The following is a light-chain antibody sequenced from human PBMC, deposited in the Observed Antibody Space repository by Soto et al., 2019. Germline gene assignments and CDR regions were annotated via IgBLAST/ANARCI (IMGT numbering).Light chain of an antibody. CDR2: DTS. CDR1: QSIAGY. CDR3: QQRSNWPPIT. V-gene: IGKV3-11*01. Sequence: EVVLTQSPATLSLSPGDRATLSCRASQSIAGYLAWYQKKPGQAPRLLIYDTSNRVTGVPARFSGSGSGTDFTLSISSLEPEDFAVYYCQQRSNWPPITFGQGTRLEIK. J-gene: IGKJ5*01.